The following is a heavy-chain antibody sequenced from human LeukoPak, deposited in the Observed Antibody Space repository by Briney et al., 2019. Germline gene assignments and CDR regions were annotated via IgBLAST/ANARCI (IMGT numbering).Heavy chain of an antibody. D-gene: IGHD6-19*01. Sequence: SETLSLTCAVYGGSFSNYYWSWIRQPPGKGLEWIGEVKHGGSTNYNPSLKSRVTISVDASENNFPLKLNSPTAADTAVYYCARGWSGAVAGDWGQGTLVTVSS. CDR1: GGSFSNYY. V-gene: IGHV4-34*01. J-gene: IGHJ4*02. CDR2: VKHGGST. CDR3: ARGWSGAVAGD.